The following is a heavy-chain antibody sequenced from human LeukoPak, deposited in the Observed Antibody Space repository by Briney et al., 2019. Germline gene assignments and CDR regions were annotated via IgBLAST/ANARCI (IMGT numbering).Heavy chain of an antibody. Sequence: GGSLRLSCSASGFTFSSYGMHSVRQAPGKGLEWRAVIWYDGSNEYYADSVKGRFTISRDNSKNTLFLQMNSLRADDTAVYYCARFSGSYLGYFDPWGQGTLVTVSS. V-gene: IGHV3-33*01. CDR1: GFTFSSYG. J-gene: IGHJ5*02. D-gene: IGHD1-26*01. CDR3: ARFSGSYLGYFDP. CDR2: IWYDGSNE.